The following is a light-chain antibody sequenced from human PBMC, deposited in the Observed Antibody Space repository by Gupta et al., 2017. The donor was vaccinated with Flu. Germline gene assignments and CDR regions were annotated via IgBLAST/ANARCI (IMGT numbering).Light chain of an antibody. J-gene: IGKJ2*01. CDR1: QSVSSSTY. Sequence: LSLSPGERATLSCRGSQSVSSSTYLAWYQQKPGQAPRLLIYGASSRATGIPDRFSGSGSGTDFTLTISRLEPEDFAVYYCQQYGGSSMYTFGQGTKLEIK. V-gene: IGKV3-20*01. CDR2: GAS. CDR3: QQYGGSSMYT.